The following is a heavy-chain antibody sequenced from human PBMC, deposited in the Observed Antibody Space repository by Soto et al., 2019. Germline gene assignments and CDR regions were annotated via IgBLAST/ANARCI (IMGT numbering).Heavy chain of an antibody. Sequence: QIHLVQSGAEVKEPGASVKVSCKASSSTSIRNGFSWVRQAPGQGLEWVGWSRADRGHTNYAQKCQGRVTMTTDISTSTTYMELRSLRSDDTAVYYCARDADQWDHRFCDSWGQGTLVTVSS. CDR3: ARDADQWDHRFCDS. J-gene: IGHJ5*01. CDR1: SSTSIRNG. V-gene: IGHV1-18*01. CDR2: SRADRGHT. D-gene: IGHD1-26*01.